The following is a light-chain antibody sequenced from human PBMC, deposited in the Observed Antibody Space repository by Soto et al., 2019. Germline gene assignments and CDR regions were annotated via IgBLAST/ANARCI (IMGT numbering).Light chain of an antibody. CDR3: QFDDSTLSARYV. J-gene: IGLJ1*01. Sequence: QAVVTQPPSVSGAPGQRVTISCTGSSSNIGAGYDVHWYQQRPGTAPKLLIFGNINRPSGVPDRFSGSKSVTSASLSITGLQAEYDGDDYCQFDDSTLSARYVFGTGTTLAVL. CDR2: GNI. CDR1: SSNIGAGYD. V-gene: IGLV1-40*01.